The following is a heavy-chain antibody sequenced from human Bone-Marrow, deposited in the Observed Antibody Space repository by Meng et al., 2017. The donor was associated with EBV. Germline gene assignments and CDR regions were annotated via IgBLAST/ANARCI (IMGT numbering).Heavy chain of an antibody. CDR2: FYSVTTT. J-gene: IGHJ4*02. CDR3: VRGYDYGDYVDY. V-gene: IGHV4-39*07. CDR1: GASITTPNYY. D-gene: IGHD4-17*01. Sequence: QESGPGLWKPSETLSLICTVSGASITTPNYYWGWIRQPPGKGLEWIGTFYSVTTTFYNPSLRSRLAISVDTSKNQFSLRLTSLTAADTAVYYCVRGYDYGDYVDYWGQGTLVTVSS.